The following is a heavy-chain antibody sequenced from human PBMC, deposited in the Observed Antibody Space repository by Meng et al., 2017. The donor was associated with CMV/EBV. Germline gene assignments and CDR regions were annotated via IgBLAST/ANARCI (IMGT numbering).Heavy chain of an antibody. Sequence: ASGYTFTGYSMHWVRQAPGQGLEWMGWINPNSGGTNYAQKFQGRVTMTRDTSISTAYMELSRLRSDDTAVYYCARGVTIFGATGFDPWGQGTLVTVSS. J-gene: IGHJ5*02. CDR3: ARGVTIFGATGFDP. CDR2: INPNSGGT. D-gene: IGHD3-3*01. CDR1: GYTFTGYS. V-gene: IGHV1-2*02.